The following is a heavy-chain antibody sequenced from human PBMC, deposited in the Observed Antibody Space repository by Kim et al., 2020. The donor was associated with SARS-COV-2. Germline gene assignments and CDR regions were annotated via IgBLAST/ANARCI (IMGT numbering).Heavy chain of an antibody. V-gene: IGHV3-21*01. CDR1: GFTFSSYS. D-gene: IGHD3-22*01. Sequence: GGSLRLSCAASGFTFSSYSMNWVRQAPGKGLEWVSSISSSSSYIYYADSVKGRFTISRDNAKNSLYLQMNSLRAEDTAVYYCARGAYYYDTSASFDYWGQGTLVTVSS. CDR3: ARGAYYYDTSASFDY. J-gene: IGHJ4*02. CDR2: ISSSSSYI.